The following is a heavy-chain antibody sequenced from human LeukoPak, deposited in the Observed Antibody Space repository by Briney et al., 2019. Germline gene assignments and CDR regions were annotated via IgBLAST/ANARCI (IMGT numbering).Heavy chain of an antibody. CDR2: ITSGRSTI. CDR1: GFTFSNYA. D-gene: IGHD2-15*01. V-gene: IGHV3-48*03. J-gene: IGHJ4*02. Sequence: GGSLRLSCTASGFTFSNYAMNWVRQAPGKGLEWVSKITSGRSTIYYADSVKGRFAISRDNAKNSLYLQMNSMRAEDTAVYYCAKLGYCSGGSCYPGQDDYWGQGTLVTVSS. CDR3: AKLGYCSGGSCYPGQDDY.